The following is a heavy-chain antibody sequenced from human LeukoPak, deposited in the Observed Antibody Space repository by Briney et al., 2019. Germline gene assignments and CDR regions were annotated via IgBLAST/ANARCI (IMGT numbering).Heavy chain of an antibody. Sequence: ASVKVSCKASGYTFTGYYMHWVRQAPGQGLEWMGWINPNSGGTNYAQKFQGRVTMTRDKSISTAYLQWSSLKASDTAMYYCAISFGPGIAAAGTLREPYYFDYWGQGTLVTVSS. CDR2: INPNSGGT. J-gene: IGHJ4*02. V-gene: IGHV1-2*02. CDR1: GYTFTGYY. D-gene: IGHD6-13*01. CDR3: AISFGPGIAAAGTLREPYYFDY.